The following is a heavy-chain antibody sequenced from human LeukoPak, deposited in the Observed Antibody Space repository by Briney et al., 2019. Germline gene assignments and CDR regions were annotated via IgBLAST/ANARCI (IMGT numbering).Heavy chain of an antibody. Sequence: ASGKVSCKASGYTFTSYGISWVRQAPGQGLEWMGWISAYNGNTNYAQKLQGRVTMTTDTSTSTAYMELSRLRSDDTAVYYCARDRRDGYNFHYYYMDVWGKGTTVTVSS. CDR1: GYTFTSYG. CDR2: ISAYNGNT. J-gene: IGHJ6*03. D-gene: IGHD5-24*01. CDR3: ARDRRDGYNFHYYYMDV. V-gene: IGHV1-18*01.